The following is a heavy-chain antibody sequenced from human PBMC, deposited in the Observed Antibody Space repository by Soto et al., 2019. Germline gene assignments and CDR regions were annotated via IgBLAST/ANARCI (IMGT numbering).Heavy chain of an antibody. J-gene: IGHJ6*02. CDR3: AKASSWSDYYYYGMDV. CDR2: ISYDGSNK. Sequence: GGSLRLSCAASGFTFSSYGMHWVRQAPGKGLEWVAVISYDGSNKYYADSVKGRFTISRDNSKNTLYLQMNSLRAEDTAVYYCAKASSWSDYYYYGMDVWGQGTTVTVSS. CDR1: GFTFSSYG. D-gene: IGHD6-13*01. V-gene: IGHV3-30*18.